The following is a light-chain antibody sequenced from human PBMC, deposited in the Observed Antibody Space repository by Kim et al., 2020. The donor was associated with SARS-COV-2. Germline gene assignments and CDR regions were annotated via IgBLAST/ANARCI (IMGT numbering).Light chain of an antibody. CDR2: GAS. CDR3: QQSYSIPYT. Sequence: DIQMTQSPSSLSASVGDRVTITCRASQSITSDLNWYQQKPGKAPKVLIYGASSLQSGVPSRFSGSGSGTDFTLTISSLQPEDFASYYCQQSYSIPYTFGQGTKLEI. CDR1: QSITSD. V-gene: IGKV1-39*01. J-gene: IGKJ2*01.